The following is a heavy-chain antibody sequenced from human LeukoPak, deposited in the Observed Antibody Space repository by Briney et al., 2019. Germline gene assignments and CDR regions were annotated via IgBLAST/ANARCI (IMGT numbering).Heavy chain of an antibody. CDR2: VSGSGGDT. V-gene: IGHV3-23*01. J-gene: IGHJ4*02. CDR3: AKQDGAMVRGVYPLDY. D-gene: IGHD3-10*01. CDR1: GFTFSSYA. Sequence: GGSLRLSCAASGFTFSSYAMNWVRQAPGEGLEWVSAVSGSGGDTYYADSVKGRFTISRDNSKNTLYLQMNSLRAEDTAVYYCAKQDGAMVRGVYPLDYWGQGTLVTVSS.